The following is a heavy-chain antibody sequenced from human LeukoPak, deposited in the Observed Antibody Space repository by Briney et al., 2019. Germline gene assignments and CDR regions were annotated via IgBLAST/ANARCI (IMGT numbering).Heavy chain of an antibody. CDR1: GGSISGSF. CDR2: VFDSGTT. CDR3: ARDPDGYKFFDY. D-gene: IGHD5-24*01. V-gene: IGHV4-59*01. J-gene: IGHJ4*02. Sequence: SQTLSLTCTVSGGSISGSFWHWIRQPPGKGLEWMGYVFDSGTTAYNPSLKRRVTMSLDTSKSQFSLNLSSVTAADTAVYYCARDPDGYKFFDYWGRGSPVTVSS.